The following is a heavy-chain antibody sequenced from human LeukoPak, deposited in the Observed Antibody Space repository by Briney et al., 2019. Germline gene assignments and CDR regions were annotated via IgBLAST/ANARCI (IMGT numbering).Heavy chain of an antibody. CDR2: VSVYDGKT. D-gene: IGHD3-10*01. CDR1: GYTFNNFG. Sequence: ASVKVSCKTDGYTFNNFGISWVRQAPGQGLEWLGWVSVYDGKTNYAQTVQDRVTMTTDTSTGTAYMDLRSLRSDDTAIYYCASRYGDYWGQGTLVTVSS. V-gene: IGHV1-18*01. CDR3: ASRYGDY. J-gene: IGHJ4*02.